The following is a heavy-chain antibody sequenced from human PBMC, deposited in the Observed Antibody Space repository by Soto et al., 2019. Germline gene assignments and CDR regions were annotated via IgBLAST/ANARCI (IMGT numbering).Heavy chain of an antibody. CDR1: GYTFTSYG. Sequence: QVQLVQSGAEVKKPGASVKVSCKASGYTFTSYGISWVRQAPGQGLEWMGWISAYNGNTNYAQKLQGRVTMTTDTSTSTAYMELRSLRSGDTAVYYCARAYYYDSSGYYPVDYWGQGTLVTVSS. V-gene: IGHV1-18*01. D-gene: IGHD3-22*01. CDR3: ARAYYYDSSGYYPVDY. J-gene: IGHJ4*02. CDR2: ISAYNGNT.